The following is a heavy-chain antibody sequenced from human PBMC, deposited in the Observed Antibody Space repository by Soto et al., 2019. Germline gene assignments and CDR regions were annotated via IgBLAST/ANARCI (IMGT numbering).Heavy chain of an antibody. CDR3: ARLLYMVRGVKPADY. Sequence: ASVKVSCKASGYTFTSYGISWVRQAPGQGLEWMGWISAYNGNTNYAQKLQGRVTMTTDTSTSTAYMELRSLSSVTAADTAVYYCARLLYMVRGVKPADYWGQGTLVTVSS. CDR2: ISAYNGNT. J-gene: IGHJ4*02. D-gene: IGHD3-10*01. V-gene: IGHV1-18*01. CDR1: GYTFTSYG.